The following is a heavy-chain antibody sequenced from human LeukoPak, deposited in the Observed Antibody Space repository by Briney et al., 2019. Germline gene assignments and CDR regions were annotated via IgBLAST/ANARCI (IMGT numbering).Heavy chain of an antibody. J-gene: IGHJ5*02. CDR3: ARARYYGSGSFTWFDP. V-gene: IGHV4-31*03. D-gene: IGHD3-10*01. CDR1: GGSISSGGYY. CDR2: IFYSGST. Sequence: SETLSLTCTVSGGSISSGGYYWSWLRQHPGKGLEWIGYIFYSGSTYYNPSLKSRVTISVDTSKNQFSLKLSSVTAADTAVYYCARARYYGSGSFTWFDPWGQGTLVTVSS.